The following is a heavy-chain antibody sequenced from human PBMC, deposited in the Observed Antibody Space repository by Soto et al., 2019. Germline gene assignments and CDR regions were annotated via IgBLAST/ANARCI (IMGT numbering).Heavy chain of an antibody. CDR3: ARISDEVTTCCWFDP. Sequence: PSESLSLTCTVSGGSISSSSYYWGWIRQPPGKGLEWIGSIYYSGSTYYNPSLKSRVTISVDTSKNQFSLKLSSVTAADTAVYYCARISDEVTTCCWFDPWGQGTLVTVSS. CDR2: IYYSGST. V-gene: IGHV4-39*01. D-gene: IGHD4-17*01. CDR1: GGSISSSSYY. J-gene: IGHJ5*02.